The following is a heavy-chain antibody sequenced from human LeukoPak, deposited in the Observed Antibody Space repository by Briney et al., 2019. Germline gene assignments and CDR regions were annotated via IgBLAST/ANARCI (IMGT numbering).Heavy chain of an antibody. CDR2: ISFHGTDS. CDR1: GFTFISYA. J-gene: IGHJ4*02. CDR3: AKGFVEPRPHYFDY. D-gene: IGHD6-6*01. Sequence: GTSLRLSCAASGFTFISYAIHWVRQAPGKGLEWVAVISFHGTDSFYADSVKGRFTISRDNSKNTLFLQMNSLSADDTGIYYCAKGFVEPRPHYFDYWGQGTLVTVSS. V-gene: IGHV3-30*04.